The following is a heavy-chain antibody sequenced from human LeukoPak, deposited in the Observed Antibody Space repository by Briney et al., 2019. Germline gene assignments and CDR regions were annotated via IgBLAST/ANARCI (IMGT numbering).Heavy chain of an antibody. V-gene: IGHV1-69*05. CDR3: ARDLWGKGYFDY. J-gene: IGHJ4*02. CDR1: GGTFSSYA. Sequence: ASVKVSCKASGGTFSSYAISWVRQAPGQGLEWMGRIIPIFVTANYAQKFQGRVTITTDESTSTAYMELSSLRSEDTAVYYCARDLWGKGYFDYWGQGTLVTVSS. D-gene: IGHD7-27*01. CDR2: IIPIFVTA.